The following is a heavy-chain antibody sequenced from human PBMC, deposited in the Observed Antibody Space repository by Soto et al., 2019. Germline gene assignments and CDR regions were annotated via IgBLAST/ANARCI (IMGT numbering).Heavy chain of an antibody. J-gene: IGHJ4*02. D-gene: IGHD3-10*01. V-gene: IGHV4-59*08. CDR2: IYSSGST. CDR3: ARRYGGGFDY. CDR1: GGSISSYY. Sequence: QVQLLESGPGLVKPSETLSLTCTVSGGSISSYYWSWIRQPPGKGLEWIGYIYSSGSTNYNPSLKSFVTISVDTSMNQFSLKLCSVTAADTAVYYCARRYGGGFDYWGQGTLVTVSS.